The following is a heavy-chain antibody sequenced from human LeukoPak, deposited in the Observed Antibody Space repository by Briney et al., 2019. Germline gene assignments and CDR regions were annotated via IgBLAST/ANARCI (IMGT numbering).Heavy chain of an antibody. V-gene: IGHV4-59*08. D-gene: IGHD2-2*01. Sequence: PSETLSLTCTVSGGSISSYYWSWIRQPPGKGLEWIGYIYYSGSTNYNPSLKSRVTISVDTSKNQFSLKLSSVTAADTAVYYCASLGYCSSTSCYEESWVDPWGQGTLVTVSS. CDR1: GGSISSYY. CDR3: ASLGYCSSTSCYEESWVDP. CDR2: IYYSGST. J-gene: IGHJ5*02.